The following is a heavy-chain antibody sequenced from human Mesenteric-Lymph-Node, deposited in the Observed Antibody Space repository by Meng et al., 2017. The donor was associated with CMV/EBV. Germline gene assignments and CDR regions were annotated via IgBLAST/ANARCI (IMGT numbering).Heavy chain of an antibody. D-gene: IGHD4-23*01. CDR2: ISGTSINT. CDR1: GLSFDRCT. J-gene: IGHJ4*02. CDR3: LSMVVTRDY. V-gene: IGHV3-23*01. Sequence: GGSLRLSCAASGLSFDRCTMSWVRQAPGKRLEWVAAISGTSINTYYADSVKGRFTISRDNAKNSLYLQMNSLRAEDTAVYYCLSMVVTRDYWGQGTLVTVSS.